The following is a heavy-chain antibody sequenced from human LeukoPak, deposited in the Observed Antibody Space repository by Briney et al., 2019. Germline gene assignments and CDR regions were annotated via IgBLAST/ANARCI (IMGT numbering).Heavy chain of an antibody. V-gene: IGHV3-64*01. Sequence: PGGSLRLSCAASGFTFSSYAMHWVRQAPGKGLEYVSAISSNGGSTYYANSVKGRFTISRDNSKNTLYLQMGSLRAEDMAVYYCARDPSRDYDFWSGYPRDYWGQGTLVTVSS. CDR2: ISSNGGST. CDR3: ARDPSRDYDFWSGYPRDY. J-gene: IGHJ4*02. CDR1: GFTFSSYA. D-gene: IGHD3-3*01.